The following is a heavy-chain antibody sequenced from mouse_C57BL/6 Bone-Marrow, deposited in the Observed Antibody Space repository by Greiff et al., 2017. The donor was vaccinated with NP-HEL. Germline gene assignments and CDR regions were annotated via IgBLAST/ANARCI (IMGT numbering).Heavy chain of an antibody. CDR2: IYPGSGST. CDR1: GYTFTSCW. J-gene: IGHJ2*01. V-gene: IGHV1-55*01. CDR3: ARGLYDYDSYFDY. D-gene: IGHD2-4*01. Sequence: QVQLQQPGAELVKPGASVKMSCKASGYTFTSCWITWVKQRPGQGLEWIGDIYPGSGSTNYNEKFKSKATLTVDTSSSTAYMQLSSLTSEDSAVYYCARGLYDYDSYFDYWGQGTTLTVSS.